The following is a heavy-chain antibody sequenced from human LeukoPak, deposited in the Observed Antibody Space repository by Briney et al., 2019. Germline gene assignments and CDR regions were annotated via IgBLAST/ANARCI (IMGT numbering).Heavy chain of an antibody. CDR2: IYYSGST. D-gene: IGHD6-6*01. CDR3: ARSPKYSSLYYFDY. Sequence: SETLSLTCTVSGGSISSYYWSWIRQPPGKGLEWIGYIYYSGSTNYNPSLKSRVTISVDTSKNQFSLKLSSVTAADTAVYYCARSPKYSSLYYFDYWGQGTLVTVSS. CDR1: GGSISSYY. J-gene: IGHJ4*02. V-gene: IGHV4-59*01.